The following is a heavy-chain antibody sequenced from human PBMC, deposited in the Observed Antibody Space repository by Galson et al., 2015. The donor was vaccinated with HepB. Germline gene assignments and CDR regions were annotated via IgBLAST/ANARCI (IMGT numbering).Heavy chain of an antibody. J-gene: IGHJ6*03. CDR1: GFTFDDYA. V-gene: IGHV3-9*01. D-gene: IGHD4-17*01. Sequence: LRLSCAASGFTFDDYAMHWVRQAPGKSLEWVSGISWNSGSIGYADSVKGRFTISRDNAKNSLYLQMNSLRAEDTALYYCARANPVTTFSYYYYYMDVWGKGTTVTVSS. CDR3: ARANPVTTFSYYYYYMDV. CDR2: ISWNSGSI.